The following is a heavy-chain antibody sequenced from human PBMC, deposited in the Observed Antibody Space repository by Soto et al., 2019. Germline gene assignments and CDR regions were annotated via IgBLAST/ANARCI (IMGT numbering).Heavy chain of an antibody. J-gene: IGHJ4*02. Sequence: HPGGSLRLSCAASGFTFSTFPMHWFRQAPGKGPEWVAVISYHGITTYYADSVKGRFTISRDNSKNTLYLQMDSLRVEDTAMYYCARDLLADRPSDYYFDYWGQGALVTVSS. CDR2: ISYHGITT. CDR1: GFTFSTFP. V-gene: IGHV3-30-3*01. D-gene: IGHD6-6*01. CDR3: ARDLLADRPSDYYFDY.